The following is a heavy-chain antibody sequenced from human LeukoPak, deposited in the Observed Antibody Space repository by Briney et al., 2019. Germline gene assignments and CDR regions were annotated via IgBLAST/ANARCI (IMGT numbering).Heavy chain of an antibody. CDR3: ARTYNGFDPFDY. CDR2: IYYSGST. Sequence: SQTLSLTCTVSGGSISSGDYYWSWIRQPPGKGLEWIGYIYYSGSTYYNPSLKSRVTISVDTSKNQFSLKLSSVTAADTAAYYCARTYNGFDPFDYWGQGTLVTVSS. J-gene: IGHJ4*02. V-gene: IGHV4-30-4*01. D-gene: IGHD5-12*01. CDR1: GGSISSGDYY.